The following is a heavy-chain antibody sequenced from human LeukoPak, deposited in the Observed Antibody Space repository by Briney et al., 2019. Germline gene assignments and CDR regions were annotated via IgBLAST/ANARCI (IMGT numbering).Heavy chain of an antibody. CDR1: GFTFSSYG. J-gene: IGHJ4*02. V-gene: IGHV3-30*18. Sequence: GGSLRLSCAASGFTFSSYGMHWVRQAPGKGLEWVAVISYDGSNKNYADSVKGRFTISRDNPKNTLYLQMNSLRAEDTAVYYCAKDPLNTYYYDSSGWGYYFDYWGQGTLVTVSS. CDR2: ISYDGSNK. D-gene: IGHD3-22*01. CDR3: AKDPLNTYYYDSSGWGYYFDY.